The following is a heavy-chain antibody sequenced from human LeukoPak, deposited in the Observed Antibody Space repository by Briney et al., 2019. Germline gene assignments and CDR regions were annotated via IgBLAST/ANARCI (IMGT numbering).Heavy chain of an antibody. CDR1: DDSFSSHY. CDR3: ARDLVTVTKGFDI. Sequence: SETLSLTCAVSDDSFSSHYWTWIRQPPGKGLEWIVYISYIGRTNYNPSLKSRVTISIDRSRNQFSLRLSSVTAADTAVYYCARDLVTVTKGFDIWGQGTMVSVSS. V-gene: IGHV4-59*11. J-gene: IGHJ3*02. D-gene: IGHD4-17*01. CDR2: ISYIGRT.